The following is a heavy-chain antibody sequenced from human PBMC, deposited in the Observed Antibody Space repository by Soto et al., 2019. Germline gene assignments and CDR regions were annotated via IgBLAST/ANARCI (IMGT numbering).Heavy chain of an antibody. Sequence: QVQMVQSGAEVKKPGASVKVSCKASGYAFTSYGVSWVRQAPGQGLEWMGWINVYNGNTNYAQNLQGRVTLTTDTSTNTSYMDLRVLRFYDTAVYYCARDPGDYQLLEWDSWGQGTLVTVSS. CDR1: GYAFTSYG. CDR3: ARDPGDYQLLEWDS. V-gene: IGHV1-18*01. J-gene: IGHJ4*02. D-gene: IGHD2-2*01. CDR2: INVYNGNT.